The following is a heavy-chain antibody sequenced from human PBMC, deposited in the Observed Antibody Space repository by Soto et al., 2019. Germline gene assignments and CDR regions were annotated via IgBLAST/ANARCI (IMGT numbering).Heavy chain of an antibody. D-gene: IGHD2-15*01. Sequence: GGSLRLSCAASGFTFSSYAMSWVRQAPGKGLEWVPAISGSGSSTYYADSVKGRFTISRDNSKNTLYLQMNSLRAEDTAVYYCARDPGYCSGGSCSIGFDYWGQGTLVTVSS. CDR2: ISGSGSST. J-gene: IGHJ4*02. CDR3: ARDPGYCSGGSCSIGFDY. CDR1: GFTFSSYA. V-gene: IGHV3-23*01.